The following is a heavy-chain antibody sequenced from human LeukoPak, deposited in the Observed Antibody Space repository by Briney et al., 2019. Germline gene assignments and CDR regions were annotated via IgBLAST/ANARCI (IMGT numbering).Heavy chain of an antibody. CDR1: GYTFTGYY. CDR2: INPNSGGT. CDR3: ARASITMVRGVIIRDYYGMDV. D-gene: IGHD3-10*01. J-gene: IGHJ6*04. V-gene: IGHV1-2*04. Sequence: ASVKVSCKASGYTFTGYYMHWVRQGPGQGLEWMGWINPNSGGTNYAQKFQGWVTMTRDTSISTAYMELSRLRSDDTAVYYCARASITMVRGVIIRDYYGMDVWGKGTTVTVSS.